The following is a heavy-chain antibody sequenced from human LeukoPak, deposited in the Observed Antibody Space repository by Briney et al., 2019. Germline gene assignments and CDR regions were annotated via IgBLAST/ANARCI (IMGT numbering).Heavy chain of an antibody. CDR3: ARGRHDITMIVVVMTSVSYYLDV. J-gene: IGHJ6*03. CDR2: INPSGST. D-gene: IGHD3-22*01. CDR1: GGSFRGYH. Sequence: PSETLSLTCAVYGGSFRGYHWTWIPQSPGKGLEWIGDINPSGSTYYNPSLKSRLNISVDTSKNHFALKLRSVTAADTAVYYCARGRHDITMIVVVMTSVSYYLDVWGKGTTVTVS. V-gene: IGHV4-34*01.